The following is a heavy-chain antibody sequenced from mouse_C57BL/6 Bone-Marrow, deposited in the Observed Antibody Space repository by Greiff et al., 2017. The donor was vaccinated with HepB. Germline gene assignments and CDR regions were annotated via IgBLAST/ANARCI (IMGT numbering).Heavy chain of an antibody. CDR1: GYTFPSYG. D-gene: IGHD1-1*01. J-gene: IGHJ4*01. Sequence: QVQLQQSGAELARPGASVKLSCKASGYTFPSYGISWVKQRTGQGLEWIGEIYPRSGNTYYNEKFKGKATLTADKSSSTAYMELRSLTSEDSAVYFCASYYYGGCFMDYWGQGTSVTVSS. CDR2: IYPRSGNT. V-gene: IGHV1-81*01. CDR3: ASYYYGGCFMDY.